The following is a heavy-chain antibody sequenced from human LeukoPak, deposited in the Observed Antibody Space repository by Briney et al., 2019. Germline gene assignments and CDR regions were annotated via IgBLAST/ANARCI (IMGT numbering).Heavy chain of an antibody. CDR1: GGTFSSYA. D-gene: IGHD4-17*01. Sequence: SVKVSCKASGGTFSSYAISWMRQAPGQGLEWMGGIIPIFGTANYAQKFQGRVTITADESTSTAYMELSSLRSEDTAVYYCARVSDTVPPRSYYYYYMDVWGKGTTVTVSS. J-gene: IGHJ6*03. CDR2: IIPIFGTA. CDR3: ARVSDTVPPRSYYYYYMDV. V-gene: IGHV1-69*13.